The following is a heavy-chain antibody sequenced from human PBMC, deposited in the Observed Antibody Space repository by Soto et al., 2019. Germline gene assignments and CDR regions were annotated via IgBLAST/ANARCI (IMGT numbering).Heavy chain of an antibody. D-gene: IGHD3-16*01. CDR1: GGSFSGYY. J-gene: IGHJ6*03. V-gene: IGHV4-34*01. Sequence: QVQLRQWGAGLLRPSETLSLTCAVYGGSFSGYYWSWIRQPPGKGLEWFGEINHSGSTNYNPSLKSRVTISVDTSKNQFSLKLSSVTAADTAVYYCARGGGFYYMDVWDKGTTVTVSS. CDR3: ARGGGFYYMDV. CDR2: INHSGST.